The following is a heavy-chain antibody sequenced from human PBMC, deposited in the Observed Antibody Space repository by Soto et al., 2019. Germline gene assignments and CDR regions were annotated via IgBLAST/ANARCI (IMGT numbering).Heavy chain of an antibody. D-gene: IGHD3-16*01. CDR3: ARDATYVSGRKKDY. CDR1: GATFLNYW. V-gene: IGHV3-7*04. J-gene: IGHJ4*02. Sequence: GGSLRLPCAASGATFLNYWMSWVRQAPGKGLEWVADINQDGGVKHYLDSVKGRFSISRDNAKNSLDLQMNSLRVDDTAIYYCARDATYVSGRKKDYWGQGT. CDR2: INQDGGVK.